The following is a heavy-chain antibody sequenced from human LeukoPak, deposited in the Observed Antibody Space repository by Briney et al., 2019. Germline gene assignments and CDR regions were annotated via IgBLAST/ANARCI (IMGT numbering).Heavy chain of an antibody. J-gene: IGHJ4*02. CDR2: IWYDGCNK. CDR3: TKVLAVTSYGAKSVFDH. D-gene: IGHD4-23*01. CDR1: GFTFSNYG. V-gene: IGHV3-30*02. Sequence: GGSLRLSCAASGFTFSNYGMHWVRQAPGKGLERVAFIWYDGCNKYYADSVKGRFTISRDNSKNTVYLQMNSLRAEDTAVYYCTKVLAVTSYGAKSVFDHWGQGTLVTVSS.